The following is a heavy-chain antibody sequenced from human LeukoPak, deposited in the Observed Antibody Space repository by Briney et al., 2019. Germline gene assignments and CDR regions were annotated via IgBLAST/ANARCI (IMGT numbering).Heavy chain of an antibody. Sequence: GGSLRLSCAASGFTFSSYWMSWVRQAPGKGLEWVAHIKQDGSEKYYVDSVKGRFTISRDNAKNSLYLQMNSLRAEDTAVFYCAREGGGSGTYFGFYDYYYMDVWGKGTTVTISS. J-gene: IGHJ6*03. CDR2: IKQDGSEK. V-gene: IGHV3-7*01. CDR1: GFTFSSYW. CDR3: AREGGGSGTYFGFYDYYYMDV. D-gene: IGHD3-10*01.